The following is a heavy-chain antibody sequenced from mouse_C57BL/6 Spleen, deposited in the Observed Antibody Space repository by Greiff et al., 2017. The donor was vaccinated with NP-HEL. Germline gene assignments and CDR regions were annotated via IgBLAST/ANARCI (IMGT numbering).Heavy chain of an antibody. CDR1: GFNIKDYY. CDR2: IDPEDGET. J-gene: IGHJ1*03. Sequence: EVQLQQSGAELVKPGASVKLSCTASGFNIKDYYMHWVKQRTEQGLEWIGRIDPEDGETKYAPQFQGKATITADTSSNTAYLQLSSLTSEDTAVYYCARSDYYGRHWYFDVWGTGTTVTVSS. V-gene: IGHV14-2*01. CDR3: ARSDYYGRHWYFDV. D-gene: IGHD1-1*01.